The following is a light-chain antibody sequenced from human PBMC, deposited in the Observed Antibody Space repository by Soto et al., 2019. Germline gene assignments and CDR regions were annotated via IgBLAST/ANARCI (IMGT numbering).Light chain of an antibody. Sequence: EIVLTQSPGTLSLSPGERATLSCRASQSVTSNYLAWYQLKPGQAPRLLIYAASNTATGIPDRFSGSGGTDFTLSISRLEPEDFAVYYCQQYGSTPSITFGQGTRLEIK. J-gene: IGKJ5*01. CDR3: QQYGSTPSIT. CDR1: QSVTSNY. V-gene: IGKV3-20*01. CDR2: AAS.